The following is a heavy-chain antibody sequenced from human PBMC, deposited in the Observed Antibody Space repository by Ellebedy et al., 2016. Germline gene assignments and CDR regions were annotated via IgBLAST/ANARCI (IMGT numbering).Heavy chain of an antibody. J-gene: IGHJ4*02. CDR2: IYTSGST. CDR1: GGSISSFY. CDR3: ARDLGY. Sequence: SETLSLTXTVSGGSISSFYWSWIRQPAGKGLEWIGRIYTSGSTNYNPSLKSRVSMSVDTSKSQFSLNLSSVTAADTAVYYCARDLGYWGQGTLVTVSS. V-gene: IGHV4-4*07.